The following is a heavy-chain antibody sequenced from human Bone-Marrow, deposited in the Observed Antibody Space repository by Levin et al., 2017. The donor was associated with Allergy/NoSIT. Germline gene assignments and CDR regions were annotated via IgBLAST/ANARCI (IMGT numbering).Heavy chain of an antibody. Sequence: SETLSLTCTVSGGAIGENFWTWIRQPAGKGLEWIGRISTTGNPDSNPSLSGRVTMSVDTSKNQISLDLRSLTAEDTGVYYWARADPCDSSGCYSFDWLDPWGQGTLVTVSS. J-gene: IGHJ5*02. CDR1: GGAIGENF. CDR3: ARADPCDSSGCYSFDWLDP. CDR2: ISTTGNP. D-gene: IGHD3-22*01. V-gene: IGHV4-4*07.